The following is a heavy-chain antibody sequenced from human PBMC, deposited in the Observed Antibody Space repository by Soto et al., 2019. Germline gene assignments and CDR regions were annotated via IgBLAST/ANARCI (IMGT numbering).Heavy chain of an antibody. J-gene: IGHJ4*02. CDR3: ASSWFGDLKWLDY. D-gene: IGHD3-10*01. V-gene: IGHV3-30-3*01. CDR1: GFTFSSFA. Sequence: QVQLVESGGGVVQPGRSLRLSCAASGFTFSSFAMHWVRQAPGKGLEWVAFISYDGNNKHYADSVKGRFTVSRDNSKNTLNLQMNSLRAEDTAVYYCASSWFGDLKWLDYWGQGTLVTVSS. CDR2: ISYDGNNK.